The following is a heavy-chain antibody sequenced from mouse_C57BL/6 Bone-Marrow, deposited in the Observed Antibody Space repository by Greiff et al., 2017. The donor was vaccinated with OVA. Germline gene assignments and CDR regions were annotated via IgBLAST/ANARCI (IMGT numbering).Heavy chain of an antibody. D-gene: IGHD2-3*01. CDR2: ISSGSSTI. J-gene: IGHJ4*01. CDR1: GFTFSDYG. V-gene: IGHV5-17*01. CDR3: ARDGYYSSYYAMDY. Sequence: DVMLVESGGGLVKPGGSLKLSCAASGFTFSDYGMHWVRQAPEKGLEWVAYISSGSSTIYYADTVKGRFTISRDNAKNTLFLQMTSLRSEDTAMYYCARDGYYSSYYAMDYWGQGTSVTVSS.